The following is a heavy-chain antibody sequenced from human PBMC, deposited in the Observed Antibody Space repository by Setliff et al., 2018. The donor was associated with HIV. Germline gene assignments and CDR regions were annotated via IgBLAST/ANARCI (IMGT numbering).Heavy chain of an antibody. Sequence: SETLSLTCTVPGGSISTSYWNWIRQPPGKGLEWIAYIYISGTTNYNPSLKRRVTISLDTSRNQFSLKLGSVTAADPAMYYCAREHCSGGSCNDFDIWGQGTMVTGSS. D-gene: IGHD2-15*01. J-gene: IGHJ3*02. CDR1: GGSISTSY. CDR3: AREHCSGGSCNDFDI. CDR2: IYISGTT. V-gene: IGHV4-4*09.